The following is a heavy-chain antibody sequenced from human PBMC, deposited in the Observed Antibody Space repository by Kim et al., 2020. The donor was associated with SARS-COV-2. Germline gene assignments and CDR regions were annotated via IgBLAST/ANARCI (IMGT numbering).Heavy chain of an antibody. V-gene: IGHV7-4-1*02. CDR2: P. Sequence: PTYAQGFTGRFVFSLDTSVSTAYLQISSLKAEDTAVYYCARDKWGRGYKLWGQGTLVTVSS. D-gene: IGHD7-27*01. J-gene: IGHJ4*02. CDR3: ARDKWGRGYKL.